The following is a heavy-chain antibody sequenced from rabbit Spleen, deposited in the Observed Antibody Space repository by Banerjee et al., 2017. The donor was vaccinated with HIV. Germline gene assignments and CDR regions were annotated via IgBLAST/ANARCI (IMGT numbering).Heavy chain of an antibody. J-gene: IGHJ4*01. Sequence: QSLEESGGDLVKPGASLTLTCTASGFDFSNRYYMCWVRQAPGKGLEWIACIYTGSSGSNYYASWAKGRFTISKTSSTTVTLQMTSLTAADTATYFCARDLVAAIGWNFNLWGPGTLVTVS. CDR3: ARDLVAAIGWNFNL. CDR1: GFDFSNRYY. D-gene: IGHD5-1*01. V-gene: IGHV1S40*01. CDR2: IYTGSSGSN.